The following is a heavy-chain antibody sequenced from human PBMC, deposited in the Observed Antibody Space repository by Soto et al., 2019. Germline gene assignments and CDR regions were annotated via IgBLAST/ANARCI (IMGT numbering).Heavy chain of an antibody. CDR2: ISGSGGST. V-gene: IGHV3-23*01. D-gene: IGHD6-13*01. Sequence: GGSLRLSCAASGCTFSNYAMTWVRQAPGKGLEWVSGISGSGGSTYYADSVKGRFTISRDNAKNTLYVQMNSLRAEDTAVYYCARHSSVAAAGTVDYWGQGTLVTVSS. CDR1: GCTFSNYA. J-gene: IGHJ4*02. CDR3: ARHSSVAAAGTVDY.